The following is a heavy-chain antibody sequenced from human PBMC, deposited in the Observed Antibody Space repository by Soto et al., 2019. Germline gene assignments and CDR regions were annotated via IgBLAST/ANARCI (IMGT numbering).Heavy chain of an antibody. J-gene: IGHJ4*02. CDR1: GFTFSSYG. CDR3: AKDKTGWAGTYYDFWSGYPEPMSLDY. D-gene: IGHD3-3*01. V-gene: IGHV3-30*18. CDR2: ISYDGSNK. Sequence: QVQLVESGGGVVQPGRSLRLSCAASGFTFSSYGMHWVRQAPGKGLKWVAVISYDGSNKYYADSVKGRFTISRDNSKNTLYLQMNSLRAEDTAVYYCAKDKTGWAGTYYDFWSGYPEPMSLDYWGQGTLVTVSS.